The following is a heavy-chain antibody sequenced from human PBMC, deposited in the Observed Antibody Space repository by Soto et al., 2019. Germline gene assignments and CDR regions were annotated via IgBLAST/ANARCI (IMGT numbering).Heavy chain of an antibody. CDR2: ISAYNGNT. CDR3: ALYRSSWYCEY. Sequence: ASVNVSCKASGYTFTSYGISWVRQAPGQGLEWMGWISAYNGNTNYAQKLQGRVTMTTDTSTSTAYMELRSLRSDDTAVYYCALYRSSWYCEYWGQGTLVNVSS. D-gene: IGHD6-13*01. CDR1: GYTFTSYG. V-gene: IGHV1-18*01. J-gene: IGHJ4*02.